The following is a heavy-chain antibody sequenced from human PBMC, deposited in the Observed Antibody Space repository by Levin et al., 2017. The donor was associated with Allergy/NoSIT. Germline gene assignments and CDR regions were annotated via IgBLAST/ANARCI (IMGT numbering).Heavy chain of an antibody. J-gene: IGHJ6*02. V-gene: IGHV4-34*01. CDR3: ARVVVGFGPPYYYYYYYGMDV. CDR1: GGSFSGYY. D-gene: IGHD3-10*01. Sequence: SETLSLTCAVYGGSFSGYYWSWIRQPPGKGLEWIGEINHSGSTNYNPSLKSRVTISVDTSKNQFSLKLSSVTAADTAVYYCARVVVGFGPPYYYYYYYGMDVWGQGTTVTVSS. CDR2: INHSGST.